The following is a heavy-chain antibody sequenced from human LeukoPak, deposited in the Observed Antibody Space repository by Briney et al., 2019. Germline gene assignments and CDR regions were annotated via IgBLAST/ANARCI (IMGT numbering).Heavy chain of an antibody. CDR1: GGSISSSSYY. J-gene: IGHJ4*02. D-gene: IGHD5-18*01. V-gene: IGHV4-39*07. Sequence: SETLSLTCTVSGGSISSSSYYWGWIRQPPGKGLEWIGSIYYSGSTYYNPSLKSRVTISVDTSKNQFSLKLSSVTAADTAVYYCARVYVDTAMYDYWGQGALVTVSS. CDR3: ARVYVDTAMYDY. CDR2: IYYSGST.